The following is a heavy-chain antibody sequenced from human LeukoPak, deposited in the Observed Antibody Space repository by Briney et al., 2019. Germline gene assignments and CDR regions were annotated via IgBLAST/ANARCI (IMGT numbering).Heavy chain of an antibody. CDR2: ISYSGST. V-gene: IGHV4-39*07. CDR1: GGSISSSTYY. CDR3: ARAIEGRYDYVWGSYRLHWFDP. J-gene: IGHJ5*02. Sequence: SETLSLTCTVSGGSISSSTYYWGWIRQPPGKGLEWIGSISYSGSTYYNPSLKSRVTISVDTSKNQFSLNLSSVTAADTAVYYCARAIEGRYDYVWGSYRLHWFDPWGQGTLVTVSS. D-gene: IGHD3-16*02.